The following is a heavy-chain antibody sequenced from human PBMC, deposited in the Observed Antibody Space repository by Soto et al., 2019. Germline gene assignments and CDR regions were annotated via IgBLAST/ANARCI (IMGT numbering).Heavy chain of an antibody. CDR3: AWYSVVVDLLAF. CDR1: GYTLTSSA. V-gene: IGHV1-3*01. J-gene: IGHJ4*02. D-gene: IGHD2-21*01. Sequence: ASGKVSCKASGYTLTSSARHWVSQAPGQRLKWMGWINAGNGNTQYSQKFQGRVTITRDTSASTAYMELSRLRSEVTAVYYCAWYSVVVDLLAFWGQGTLDTVSS. CDR2: INAGNGNT.